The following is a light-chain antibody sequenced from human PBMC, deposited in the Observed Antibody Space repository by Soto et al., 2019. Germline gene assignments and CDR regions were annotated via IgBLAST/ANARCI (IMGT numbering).Light chain of an antibody. CDR1: NSDVGGYNY. V-gene: IGLV2-14*01. CDR2: EVI. J-gene: IGLJ1*01. Sequence: QSVLTQPASVSGSPGQSITISCTGTNSDVGGYNYVSWYQQHPGKAPKLMIYEVIKRPSGVSHRFSGSKSGNTASLTISGLQAEDEADYYCSSYTSSSTDFFGIGTKVTVL. CDR3: SSYTSSSTDF.